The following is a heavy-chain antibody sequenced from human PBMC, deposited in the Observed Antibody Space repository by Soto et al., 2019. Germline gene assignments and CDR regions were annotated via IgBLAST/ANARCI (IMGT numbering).Heavy chain of an antibody. CDR1: GFSLSTSGVG. V-gene: IGHV2-5*02. J-gene: IGHJ1*01. CDR2: IYWDDDK. D-gene: IGHD3-22*01. CDR3: ALLTYYYDSSGYYSSAEYFQH. Sequence: QITLKESGPTLVKPTQTLTLTCTFSGFSLSTSGVGVGWIRQPPGKALEWLALIYWDDDKRYSPSLKSRLTTTKDTSKNQEVLTMTNMDPVDTATYYCALLTYYYDSSGYYSSAEYFQHWGQGTLVTVSS.